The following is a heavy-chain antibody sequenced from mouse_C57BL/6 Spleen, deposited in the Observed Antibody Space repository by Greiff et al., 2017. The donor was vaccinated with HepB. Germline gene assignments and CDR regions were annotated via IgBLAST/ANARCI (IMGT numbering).Heavy chain of an antibody. J-gene: IGHJ3*01. CDR3: ARHDYGLAY. CDR1: GYTFTSYT. CDR2: INPSSGYT. V-gene: IGHV1-4*01. D-gene: IGHD2-4*01. Sequence: VQLQESGAELARPGASVKMSCKASGYTFTSYTMHWVKQRPGQGLEWIGYINPSSGYTKYNQKFKDKATLTADTSSSTAYMQLSSLTSEDSAVYYCARHDYGLAYWGQGTLVTVAA.